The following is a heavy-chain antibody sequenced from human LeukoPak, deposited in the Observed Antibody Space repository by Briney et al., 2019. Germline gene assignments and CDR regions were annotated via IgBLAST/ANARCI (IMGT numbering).Heavy chain of an antibody. CDR2: ISGSGGST. D-gene: IGHD3-3*02. Sequence: QPGGSLRLSCAASGFTFSSYAMSWVRQAPGKGLEWVSTISGSGGSTYYADSVKGRFTISRDNSKNTLYLQMNSLRAEDTAVYYCAKVVLATAVYYYGIDVWGQGTTVTVSS. CDR3: AKVVLATAVYYYGIDV. V-gene: IGHV3-23*01. J-gene: IGHJ6*02. CDR1: GFTFSSYA.